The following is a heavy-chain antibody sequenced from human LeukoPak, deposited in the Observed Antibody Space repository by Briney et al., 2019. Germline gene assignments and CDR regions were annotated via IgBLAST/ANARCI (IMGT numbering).Heavy chain of an antibody. CDR2: INHSGST. CDR1: GGSFSGYY. CDR3: ARVAGSGYDGYYFDY. D-gene: IGHD5-12*01. Sequence: SETLSLTCAVYGGSFSGYYWSWIRQPPGKGLEWIGEINHSGSTNYNPSLKSRVTISVDMSKNQFSLKLSSVTAADTAVYYCARVAGSGYDGYYFDYWGQGTLVTVSS. J-gene: IGHJ4*02. V-gene: IGHV4-34*01.